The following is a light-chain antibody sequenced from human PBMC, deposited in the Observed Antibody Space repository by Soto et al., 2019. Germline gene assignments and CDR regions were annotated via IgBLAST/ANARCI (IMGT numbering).Light chain of an antibody. CDR1: SSDVGGYNY. CDR3: SSYTSSSTLL. Sequence: QSVLTQPASVSGSPGQSITISCTGTSSDVGGYNYVSWYQQHPGKATKLMIYDVSNRPSGVSNRFSGSKSGNTASLTISGLQAEDEADYYCSSYTSSSTLLFGGGTQLTVL. J-gene: IGLJ2*01. V-gene: IGLV2-14*01. CDR2: DVS.